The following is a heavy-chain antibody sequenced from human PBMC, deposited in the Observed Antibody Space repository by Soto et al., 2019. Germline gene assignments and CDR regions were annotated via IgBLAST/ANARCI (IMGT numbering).Heavy chain of an antibody. CDR3: ARIQNFYYYYMDV. V-gene: IGHV4-39*01. J-gene: IGHJ6*03. CDR1: GGSISSSRDY. Sequence: QLQLQESGPGLVKPSETLSLTCTVSGGSISSSRDYWGWIRQPPGKGLEWIGSSFYSGSTYYNPSLRSRVTISVDSSKNQFSLRLSSVTAADTAVYYCARIQNFYYYYMDVWGKGTTVTVSS. CDR2: SFYSGST.